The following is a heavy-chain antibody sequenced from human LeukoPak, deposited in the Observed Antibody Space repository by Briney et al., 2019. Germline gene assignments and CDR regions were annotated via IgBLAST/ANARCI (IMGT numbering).Heavy chain of an antibody. CDR2: IYTSGST. CDR3: ARDRIAAAGTGLDY. J-gene: IGHJ4*02. V-gene: IGHV4-61*02. CDR1: GGSISSGSYY. D-gene: IGHD6-13*01. Sequence: SETLSLTCTVSGGSISSGSYYWSWIRQPAGKGLEWIGRIYTSGSTNYNPSLKSRVTISVDTSKNQFSLKLSSVTAADTAVYYCARDRIAAAGTGLDYWGQGTLVTVSS.